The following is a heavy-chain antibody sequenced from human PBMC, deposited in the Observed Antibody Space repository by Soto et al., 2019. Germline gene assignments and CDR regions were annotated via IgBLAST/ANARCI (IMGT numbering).Heavy chain of an antibody. CDR2: IYYSGST. CDR1: GGSISSGGYY. CDR3: ARTIEMATHNWFDP. D-gene: IGHD5-12*01. J-gene: IGHJ5*02. V-gene: IGHV4-31*03. Sequence: SETLSLTCTVSGGSISSGGYYWSWIRQHPGKGLEWIGYIYYSGSTYYNPSLKSRVTISVDTSKNQFSLKLSSVTAADTAVYYCARTIEMATHNWFDPWGQGTLVTVSS.